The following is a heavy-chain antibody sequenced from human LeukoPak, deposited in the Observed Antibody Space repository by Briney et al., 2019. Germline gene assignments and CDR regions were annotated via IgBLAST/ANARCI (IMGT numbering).Heavy chain of an antibody. D-gene: IGHD2-2*01. CDR2: IYHSGST. V-gene: IGHV4-38-2*01. Sequence: PSETLSLTCAVSGYSISSGYYWGWIRQPPGKGLEWIGSIYHSGSTYYNPSLKSRVTISVDTSKNQFSLKLSSVTAADTAVYYCARLILSPLDALVVPAAMRNAFDIWGQGTMVTVSS. J-gene: IGHJ3*02. CDR1: GYSISSGYY. CDR3: ARLILSPLDALVVPAAMRNAFDI.